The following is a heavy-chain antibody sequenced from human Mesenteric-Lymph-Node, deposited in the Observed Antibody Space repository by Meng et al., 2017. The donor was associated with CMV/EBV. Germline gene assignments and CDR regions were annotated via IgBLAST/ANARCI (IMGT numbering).Heavy chain of an antibody. J-gene: IGHJ4*02. CDR1: GFTFSSYW. V-gene: IGHV3-7*01. CDR3: AKDQGRYDRNFDY. CDR2: IKQDGSEK. Sequence: GESLKISCAASGFTFSSYWMSWVRQAPGKGLEWVANIKQDGSEKYYVDAVKGRFTISRDNAKNSLYLQMNSLRAEDTAVYYCAKDQGRYDRNFDYWGQGTLVTVSS. D-gene: IGHD3-16*01.